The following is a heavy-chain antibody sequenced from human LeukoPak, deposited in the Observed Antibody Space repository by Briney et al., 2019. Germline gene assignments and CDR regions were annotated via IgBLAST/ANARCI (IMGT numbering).Heavy chain of an antibody. D-gene: IGHD1-26*01. V-gene: IGHV1-46*01. J-gene: IGHJ4*02. CDR2: INPSGGST. CDR1: GHTFTSYY. CDR3: ARSSGSYPTPDY. Sequence: ASVKVSCKASGHTFTSYYMHWVRQAPGQGLEWMGIINPSGGSTSYAQKFQGRVTMTRDTSTSTVYMELSSLRSEDTAVYYCARSSGSYPTPDYWGQGTLVTVSS.